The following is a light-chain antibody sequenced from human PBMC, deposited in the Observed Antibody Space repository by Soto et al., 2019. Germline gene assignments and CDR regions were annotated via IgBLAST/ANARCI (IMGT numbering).Light chain of an antibody. CDR1: QNFRNY. Sequence: EIVLTQSPATLSLSPGERATLSCRASQNFRNYLIWYQQKPGLAPRLLIYDTSTRATGIPARFSGSGSGTDYTLTISSLEPEDFAVYYCQQRSSWPLTFGGGTKVEIK. CDR3: QQRSSWPLT. J-gene: IGKJ4*01. V-gene: IGKV3-11*01. CDR2: DTS.